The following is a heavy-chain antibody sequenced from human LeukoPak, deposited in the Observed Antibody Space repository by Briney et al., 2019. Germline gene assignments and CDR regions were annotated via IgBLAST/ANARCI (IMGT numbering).Heavy chain of an antibody. CDR2: ISSSSSYI. CDR3: AKDLNYVAFFDI. D-gene: IGHD1-7*01. CDR1: GFTFSSYS. J-gene: IGHJ3*02. V-gene: IGHV3-21*01. Sequence: GRSLRLSCAASGFTFSSYSMNWVRQAPGKGLEWVSSISSSSSYIYYADSVKGRFTISRDNAKNSLYLQMNSLRAEDTAVYYCAKDLNYVAFFDIWGQGTMVTVSS.